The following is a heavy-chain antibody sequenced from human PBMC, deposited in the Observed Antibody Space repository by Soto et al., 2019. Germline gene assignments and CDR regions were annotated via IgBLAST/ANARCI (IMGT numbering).Heavy chain of an antibody. CDR2: IIPIFGTA. Sequence: QVQLVQSGAEVKKPGSSVKVSCKASGGTFSSYAISWVRQAPGQGLEWMGGIIPIFGTANYAQKFQGRVMITADESTSTAYMELSSLRSEDTAVYYCARQITTPTRYYYYGMDVWGQGTTVTVSS. CDR1: GGTFSSYA. D-gene: IGHD4-4*01. V-gene: IGHV1-69*01. J-gene: IGHJ6*02. CDR3: ARQITTPTRYYYYGMDV.